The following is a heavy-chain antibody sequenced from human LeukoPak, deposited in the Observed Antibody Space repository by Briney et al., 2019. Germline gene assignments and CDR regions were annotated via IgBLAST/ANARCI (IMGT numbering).Heavy chain of an antibody. CDR2: IWYDGSKE. V-gene: IGHV3-30*02. CDR3: AKDELSQWLTPDAFDI. J-gene: IGHJ3*02. D-gene: IGHD6-19*01. Sequence: GGSLRLSCVSSGFTFSDFGMYWVRQAPGKGLEWAAIIWYDGSKEYYADSVKGRFTISRDNSKNTLYLQMNSLRAEDTAVYYCAKDELSQWLTPDAFDIWGQGTMVTVSS. CDR1: GFTFSDFG.